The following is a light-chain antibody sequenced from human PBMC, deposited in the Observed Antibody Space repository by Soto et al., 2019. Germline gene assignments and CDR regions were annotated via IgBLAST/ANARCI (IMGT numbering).Light chain of an antibody. J-gene: IGLJ2*01. CDR1: RSNIGGYNY. V-gene: IGLV1-47*02. CDR2: GTN. Sequence: QSVLTQPLSASGTPGQRVTISCSGGRSNIGGYNYVYWFQQYPGTAPKVLVFGTNLRPSGVPDRFSASKSGTSGSLTISGLRIEDEADYYCAAWDDNLRVVLFGGGTKLTVL. CDR3: AAWDDNLRVVL.